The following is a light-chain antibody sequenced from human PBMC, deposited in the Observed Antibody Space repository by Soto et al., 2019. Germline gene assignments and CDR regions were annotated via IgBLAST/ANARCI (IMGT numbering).Light chain of an antibody. V-gene: IGKV1-9*01. J-gene: IGKJ4*01. CDR3: QQLNSYPLT. CDR1: QGISSY. Sequence: DIQLTQSPSFLSASAGDRVTITCRASQGISSYLAWYQQKPGKAPKLLIYAASTLQSGVPSRFSGSGSGTEFTLTISSLQPEDFATYYWQQLNSYPLTFGGGTKVEIK. CDR2: AAS.